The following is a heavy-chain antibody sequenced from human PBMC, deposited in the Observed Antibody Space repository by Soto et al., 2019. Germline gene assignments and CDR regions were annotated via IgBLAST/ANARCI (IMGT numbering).Heavy chain of an antibody. CDR2: IIPILGIA. CDR1: GGTFSSYT. D-gene: IGHD6-6*01. J-gene: IGHJ5*02. CDR3: ARVEYSSSSGNNWFDP. V-gene: IGHV1-69*02. Sequence: VSCKASGGTFSSYTISWVRQAPGQGLEWMGRIIPILGIANYAQKFQGRVTITADKSTSTAYMELSSLRSEDTAVYYCARVEYSSSSGNNWFDPWGQGTPVTVSS.